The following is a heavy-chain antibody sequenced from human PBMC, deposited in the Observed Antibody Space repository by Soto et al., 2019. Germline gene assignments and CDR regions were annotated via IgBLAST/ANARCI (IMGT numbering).Heavy chain of an antibody. CDR2: ISYDGSIK. Sequence: GGSLSLSCVASGFTFSSYGMHWVRQAPGKGLEWVAVISYDGSIKYYADSVKGRFTISRENLKNRLYLQMNSLRAEDTAVYYCAKEWEPLYYYNGMDVWGQGTTVTVSS. CDR1: GFTFSSYG. V-gene: IGHV3-30*18. D-gene: IGHD1-26*01. J-gene: IGHJ6*02. CDR3: AKEWEPLYYYNGMDV.